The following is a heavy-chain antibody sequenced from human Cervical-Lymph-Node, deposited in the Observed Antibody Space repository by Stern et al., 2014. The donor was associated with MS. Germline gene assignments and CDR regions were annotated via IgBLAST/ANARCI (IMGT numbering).Heavy chain of an antibody. CDR2: IFSNDEK. CDR3: ARMVLSSSWFLVPYYFDY. CDR1: GFSLSNARMG. V-gene: IGHV2-26*01. D-gene: IGHD6-13*01. Sequence: QVTLSESGPVLVKPTETLTLTCTVSGFSLSNARMGVSWIRQPPGKALEWLAQIFSNDEKSYSTSLKSRLTISKDTSKSQVVLTMTNMDPVDTATYYCARMVLSSSWFLVPYYFDYWGQGTLVTVSS. J-gene: IGHJ4*02.